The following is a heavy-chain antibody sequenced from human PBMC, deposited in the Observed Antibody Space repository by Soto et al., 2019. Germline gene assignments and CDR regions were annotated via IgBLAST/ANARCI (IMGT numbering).Heavy chain of an antibody. CDR2: IKSKTDGGTT. D-gene: IGHD1-20*01. Sequence: GGSLRLSCAASGFTFSNAWMSWVRQAPGKGLEWVGRIKSKTDGGTTDYAAPVKGRFTISRDDSKNTLYLQMNSLKTEDTAVYYCTIVPSYNWNYFDYWGQGTLVTVSS. V-gene: IGHV3-15*01. CDR3: TIVPSYNWNYFDY. J-gene: IGHJ4*02. CDR1: GFTFSNAW.